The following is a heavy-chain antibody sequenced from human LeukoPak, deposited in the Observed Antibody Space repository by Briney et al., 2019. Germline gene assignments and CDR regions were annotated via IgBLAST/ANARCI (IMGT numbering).Heavy chain of an antibody. V-gene: IGHV3-30*02. J-gene: IGHJ4*02. CDR2: IRYDGSNK. CDR3: AKDHYYGSGSYYFDY. Sequence: GGSLRLSCAASGFTFSSYGMHWVRQAPGKGLEWAAFIRYDGSNKYYADSVKGRFTISRDNSKNMLYLQMNSLRAEDTAVYYCAKDHYYGSGSYYFDYWGPGTLVTVSS. CDR1: GFTFSSYG. D-gene: IGHD3-10*01.